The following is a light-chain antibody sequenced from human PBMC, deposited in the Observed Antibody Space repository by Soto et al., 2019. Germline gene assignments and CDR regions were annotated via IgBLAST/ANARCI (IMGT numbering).Light chain of an antibody. CDR1: SSDFGDYDY. CDR3: SSYTSSSTLV. Sequence: LRHPESKCGVPGQWITISCNRTSSDFGDYDYVSWYLQHPGKVPKLMIYDVSNRPSGVSSRFSGSKSGNTASLSISGLQAEDEADYYCSSYTSSSTLVFGPGSKGTV. V-gene: IGLV2-14*01. CDR2: DVS. J-gene: IGLJ1*01.